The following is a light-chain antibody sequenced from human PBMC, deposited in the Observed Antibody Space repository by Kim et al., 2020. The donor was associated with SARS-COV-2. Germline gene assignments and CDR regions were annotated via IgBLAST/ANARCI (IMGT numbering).Light chain of an antibody. CDR3: QVWDSSSDPFV. V-gene: IGLV3-21*04. CDR2: NDY. J-gene: IGLJ1*01. Sequence: SYELTQPPSVSVAPGQTATITCGTGDTGSKSVHWYQQKPGQAPALVIYNDYARPSGIPERFSGSNSGTTATLTISRVKAGDEADYYCQVWDSSSDPFVFG. CDR1: DTGSKS.